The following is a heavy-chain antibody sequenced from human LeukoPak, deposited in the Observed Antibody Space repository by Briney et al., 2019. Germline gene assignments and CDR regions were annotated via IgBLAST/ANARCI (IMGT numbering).Heavy chain of an antibody. Sequence: EASVKVSCKASGGTFSSYAITWVRQAPGQGLEWMGGIIPIFGTANYAQKFQGRVTITADESTTTAYMELSSLRSEDTAVYYCARAFLSGTKDHYYYGMDVWGQGTTVTVSS. V-gene: IGHV1-69*13. CDR1: GGTFSSYA. D-gene: IGHD1-7*01. CDR2: IIPIFGTA. CDR3: ARAFLSGTKDHYYYGMDV. J-gene: IGHJ6*02.